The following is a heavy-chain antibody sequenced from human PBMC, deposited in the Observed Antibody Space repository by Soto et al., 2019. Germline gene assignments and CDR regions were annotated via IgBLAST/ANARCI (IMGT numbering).Heavy chain of an antibody. V-gene: IGHV4-59*01. CDR3: ARYKSNYYYGMDV. J-gene: IGHJ6*02. Sequence: QVQLQESGPGLVKPSETLSLTCTVSGGSISSYYWSWIRQPPGKGLEWIGYIYYSGITNYNPSLTSRVTISVDTSKNQFSLKFSSVTAADTAVYYCARYKSNYYYGMDVWGQGTTVTVSS. CDR2: IYYSGIT. D-gene: IGHD1-20*01. CDR1: GGSISSYY.